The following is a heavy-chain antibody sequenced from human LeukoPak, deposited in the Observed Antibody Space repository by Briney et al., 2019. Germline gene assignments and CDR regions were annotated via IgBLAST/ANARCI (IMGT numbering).Heavy chain of an antibody. Sequence: ASVKVSCKASGYTFTGYYVHWVRQAPGQGLEWMGWINPSSGGTNYAQKFQGRVTMTGDTSISTAYVELSRLSSDDTAVYFCAGRPDTSVVAIFDYWGQGTLVTISS. J-gene: IGHJ4*02. V-gene: IGHV1-2*02. CDR1: GYTFTGYY. CDR3: AGRPDTSVVAIFDY. D-gene: IGHD2-2*01. CDR2: INPSSGGT.